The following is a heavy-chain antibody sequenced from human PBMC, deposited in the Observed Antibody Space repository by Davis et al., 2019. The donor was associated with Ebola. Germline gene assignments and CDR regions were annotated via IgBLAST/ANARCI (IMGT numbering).Heavy chain of an antibody. D-gene: IGHD3-10*01. CDR3: ASRYYSARFDY. V-gene: IGHV4-59*08. CDR1: GGSISSYY. Sequence: MPSETLSLTCTVSGGSISSYYWSWIRQPPGKGLEWIGYIYYSGSTNYNPSLKSRVTISVDTFKNQFSLKLSSVTAADTAVYYCASRYYSARFDYWGQGTLVTVSS. J-gene: IGHJ4*02. CDR2: IYYSGST.